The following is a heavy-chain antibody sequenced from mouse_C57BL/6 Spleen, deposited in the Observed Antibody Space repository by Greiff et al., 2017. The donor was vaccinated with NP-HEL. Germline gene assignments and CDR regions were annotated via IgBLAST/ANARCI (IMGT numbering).Heavy chain of an antibody. D-gene: IGHD2-4*01. Sequence: VQLQQSGPELVKPGASVKISCKASGYAFSSSWMNWVKQRPGKGLEWIGRIYPGDGGTNYNGKFKGKATLTADKSSSTAYMQLSSLTSEDSAVYFCARPPYDDYDGDAYWGQGTLVTVSA. V-gene: IGHV1-82*01. J-gene: IGHJ3*01. CDR2: IYPGDGGT. CDR1: GYAFSSSW. CDR3: ARPPYDDYDGDAY.